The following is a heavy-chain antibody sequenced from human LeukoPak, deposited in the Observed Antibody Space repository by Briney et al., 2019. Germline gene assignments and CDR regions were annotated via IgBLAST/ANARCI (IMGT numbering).Heavy chain of an antibody. Sequence: GGSLRLSCAASGFTFSDYYMSWLRQAPGKGLEWVSYISSSGSTIYYADSVKGRFTISRDNSKNTLYLQMNSLRAEDTAVYYCARDSYGYCSGGSCYTFYYWGQGTLVTVSS. CDR1: GFTFSDYY. D-gene: IGHD2-15*01. CDR3: ARDSYGYCSGGSCYTFYY. V-gene: IGHV3-11*04. CDR2: ISSSGSTI. J-gene: IGHJ4*02.